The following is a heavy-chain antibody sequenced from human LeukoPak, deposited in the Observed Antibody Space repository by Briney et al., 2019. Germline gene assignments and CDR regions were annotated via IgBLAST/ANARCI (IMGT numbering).Heavy chain of an antibody. CDR1: GGSINSYY. V-gene: IGHV4-4*07. J-gene: IGHJ6*02. CDR2: IYTSGST. CDR3: ARDFFNYYGSGSYSIHGMDV. D-gene: IGHD3-10*01. Sequence: SETLSLTCTVSGGSINSYYWSCIRQPAGKGLEWIGRIYTSGSTNYNPSLKSRVTMSVDTSKNQFSLKLSSLTAADAAVYYCARDFFNYYGSGSYSIHGMDVWGQGITVIVSS.